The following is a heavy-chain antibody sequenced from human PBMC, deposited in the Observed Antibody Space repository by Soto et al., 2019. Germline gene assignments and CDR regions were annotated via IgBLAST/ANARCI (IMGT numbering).Heavy chain of an antibody. V-gene: IGHV1-24*01. CDR1: GYTLTELS. D-gene: IGHD2-15*01. Sequence: ASVKVSCKVSGYTLTELSMHWVRQAPGKGLEWMGGFDPEDGETIYAQKFQGRVTMTEDTSTDTAYMELSSLRSEDTAVYYCATDRFYCSGGSCYPNYFDYWGQGTLVTVSS. CDR3: ATDRFYCSGGSCYPNYFDY. J-gene: IGHJ4*02. CDR2: FDPEDGET.